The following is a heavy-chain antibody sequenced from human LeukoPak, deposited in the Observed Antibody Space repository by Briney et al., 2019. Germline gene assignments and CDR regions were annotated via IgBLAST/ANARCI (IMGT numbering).Heavy chain of an antibody. CDR2: ISAYNGNT. CDR3: AREEGFGELWALVEFGYFDY. D-gene: IGHD3-10*01. Sequence: ASVKVSCKASGYTFTSYGISWVRQAPGQGLEWMGWISAYNGNTNYAQKLQGRVTMTTDTSTSTAYMELRSLRSDDTAVYYCAREEGFGELWALVEFGYFDYWGQGTLVTVSS. J-gene: IGHJ4*02. V-gene: IGHV1-18*01. CDR1: GYTFTSYG.